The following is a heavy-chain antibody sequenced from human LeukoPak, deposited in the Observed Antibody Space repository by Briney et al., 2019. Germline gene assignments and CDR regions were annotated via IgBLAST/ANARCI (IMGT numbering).Heavy chain of an antibody. CDR2: IYYSGST. Sequence: SETLSLTCTVSGGSISSSSYYWGWIRQPPGKGLEWIGSIYYSGSTYYNPSLKSRVTISVDTSKNQFSLKLSSVTAADTAVYYCAITVRGFGPFPLDPWGQGTLVTVSS. D-gene: IGHD3-10*01. J-gene: IGHJ5*02. CDR3: AITVRGFGPFPLDP. V-gene: IGHV4-39*01. CDR1: GGSISSSSYY.